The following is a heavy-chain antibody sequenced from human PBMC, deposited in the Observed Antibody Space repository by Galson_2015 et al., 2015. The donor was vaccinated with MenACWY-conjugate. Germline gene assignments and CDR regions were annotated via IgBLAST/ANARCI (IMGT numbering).Heavy chain of an antibody. CDR3: TTAPLLWFGELSGGPDAFDI. CDR1: GFTFSNAW. CDR2: IKSKTAGGTT. D-gene: IGHD3-10*01. V-gene: IGHV3-15*07. Sequence: SLRLSCAASGFTFSNAWMNWVRQAPGKGLEWVGRIKSKTAGGTTDYAAPVKGRFTISRDDSKNTLYLQMNSRKTEDTAGYYGTTAPLLWFGELSGGPDAFDIWGQGTMVTVSS. J-gene: IGHJ3*02.